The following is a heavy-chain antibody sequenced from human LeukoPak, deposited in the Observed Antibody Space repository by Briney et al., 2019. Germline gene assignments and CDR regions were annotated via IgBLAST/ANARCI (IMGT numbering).Heavy chain of an antibody. V-gene: IGHV3-48*02. CDR3: ARAIAVAGTSYYYGMDV. Sequence: GGSLRLSCAASGFTFSSYSMNWVRQAPGKGLEWVSYISSSSSTIYYADSVKGRFTISRDNAKNSLYLQMNSLRDEDTAVYYCARAIAVAGTSYYYGMDVWGQGTTVTVSS. D-gene: IGHD6-19*01. CDR1: GFTFSSYS. CDR2: ISSSSSTI. J-gene: IGHJ6*02.